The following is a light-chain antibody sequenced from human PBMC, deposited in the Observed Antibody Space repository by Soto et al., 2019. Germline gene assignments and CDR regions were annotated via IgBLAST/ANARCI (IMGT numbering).Light chain of an antibody. J-gene: IGKJ1*01. CDR2: GAS. Sequence: EIVLTQSPGTLSLSPGERATLSCRASQSVSNNYLAWYQQKPGQAPRLLIYGASNRATGIPDRFSGSGSGTDFTLTISSLEPADFAVYYCQQYGSSGTFGQGTKVEIK. CDR3: QQYGSSGT. V-gene: IGKV3-20*01. CDR1: QSVSNNY.